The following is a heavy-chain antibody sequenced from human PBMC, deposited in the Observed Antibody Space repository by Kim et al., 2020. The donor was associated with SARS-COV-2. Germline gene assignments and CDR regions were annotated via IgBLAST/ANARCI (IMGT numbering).Heavy chain of an antibody. J-gene: IGHJ4*02. D-gene: IGHD3-16*01. V-gene: IGHV1-46*01. CDR3: AREGPNTYYFDY. Sequence: SYPQKFQGRVTMTRDTSTSTVYMELNSLRSEDTAVYYCAREGPNTYYFDYWGQGTLVTVSS.